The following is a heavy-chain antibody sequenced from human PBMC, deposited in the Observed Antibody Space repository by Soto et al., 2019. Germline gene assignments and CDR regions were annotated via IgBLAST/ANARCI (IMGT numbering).Heavy chain of an antibody. CDR1: GGSISSSSYY. Sequence: SETLSLTCTVSGGSISSSSYYWGWIRQPPGKGLEWIGSIYYSGNTYYNPSLKSRVTISVDTSKNQFSLKLSSVTAADTAVYYCARSPDSSGYYPRWYYYGMDVWGQGTTVTVSS. CDR3: ARSPDSSGYYPRWYYYGMDV. D-gene: IGHD3-22*01. CDR2: IYYSGNT. J-gene: IGHJ6*02. V-gene: IGHV4-39*07.